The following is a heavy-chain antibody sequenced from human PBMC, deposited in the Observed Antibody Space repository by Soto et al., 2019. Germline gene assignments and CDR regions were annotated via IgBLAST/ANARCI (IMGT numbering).Heavy chain of an antibody. J-gene: IGHJ5*02. CDR1: GFAFRSHA. CDR3: ARSSVHIAAAGRLDL. CDR2: ISSDGATK. Sequence: LRLSCTASGFAFRSHAMQWVRQAPGKGLEWVAVISSDGATKYVADSLKGRFTISRDNFESTMSLQMNNLRPEDTALYYCARSSVHIAAAGRLDLWGPGTLVTVS. V-gene: IGHV3-30*14. D-gene: IGHD6-13*01.